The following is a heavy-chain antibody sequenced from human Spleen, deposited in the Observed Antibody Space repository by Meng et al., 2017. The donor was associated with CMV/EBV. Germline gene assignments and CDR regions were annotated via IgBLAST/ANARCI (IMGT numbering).Heavy chain of an antibody. CDR2: IYYSGNT. CDR1: GGSISTSDYY. D-gene: IGHD2-15*01. V-gene: IGHV4-39*01. Sequence: CTVSGGSISTSDYYWGWIRQPPGKRLEWIGSIYYSGNTYYNPSLKSRVTISVQTSKNQFSLKLSSVTAADTAVYYCAKGIVVAYYFDYWGQGTLVTVSS. CDR3: AKGIVVAYYFDY. J-gene: IGHJ4*02.